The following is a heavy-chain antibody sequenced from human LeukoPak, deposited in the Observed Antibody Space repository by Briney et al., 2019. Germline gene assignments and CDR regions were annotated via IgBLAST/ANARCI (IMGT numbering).Heavy chain of an antibody. V-gene: IGHV3-23*01. Sequence: GGSLRLSCAASGFTFSSYAMTWVRQAPGKRLEWVSAISGSGYNSYYADSVKGRFTISRDNSKNTLFLQMNSLRGEDTAIYYCAKWMVRRDFWSGAFDIWGQGTMVTV. CDR1: GFTFSSYA. CDR2: ISGSGYNS. CDR3: AKWMVRRDFWSGAFDI. D-gene: IGHD3-3*01. J-gene: IGHJ3*02.